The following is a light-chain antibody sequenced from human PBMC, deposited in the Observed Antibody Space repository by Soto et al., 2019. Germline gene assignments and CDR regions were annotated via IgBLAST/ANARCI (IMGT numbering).Light chain of an antibody. V-gene: IGKV3-20*01. CDR2: GAS. J-gene: IGKJ1*01. Sequence: EIVLTQSPGTLSLSPGERATLSCRASQTVSSSFLAWYQQRPGQAPSLLIYGASNRATGIPDRFSGSGSGTDFTLTISRLEPEDFAVYYCQQYGSSPLTFGQGTKVEIK. CDR1: QTVSSSF. CDR3: QQYGSSPLT.